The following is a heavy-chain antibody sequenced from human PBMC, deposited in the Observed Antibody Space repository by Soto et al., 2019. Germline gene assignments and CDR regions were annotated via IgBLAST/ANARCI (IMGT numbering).Heavy chain of an antibody. CDR1: GYTFTSYG. Sequence: QVQLVQSGAEVKKPGASVKVSCKASGYTFTSYGISWVRQAPGQGLEWMGWIIPIFGTANYAQKFQGRVTITADESTSTAYMELSSLRSEDTAVHYCARIVDTAMANFDYWGQGTLVTVSS. D-gene: IGHD5-18*01. J-gene: IGHJ4*02. CDR3: ARIVDTAMANFDY. CDR2: IIPIFGTA. V-gene: IGHV1-69*13.